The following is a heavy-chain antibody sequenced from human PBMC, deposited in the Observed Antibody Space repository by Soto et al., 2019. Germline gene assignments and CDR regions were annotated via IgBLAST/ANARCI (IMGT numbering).Heavy chain of an antibody. CDR3: ARGYGTARRWFDF. CDR1: GYLISSGYY. CDR2: IDYSGRT. D-gene: IGHD5-18*01. Sequence: SETLSLTCSVSGYLISSGYYWGWVRQTPGKGLEWLGSIDYSGRTYKNPSLKSRVSASVDLSKNQFSLRLTSVTAADTAVYYCARGYGTARRWFDFWGQGTLVTVSS. V-gene: IGHV4-38-2*02. J-gene: IGHJ5*01.